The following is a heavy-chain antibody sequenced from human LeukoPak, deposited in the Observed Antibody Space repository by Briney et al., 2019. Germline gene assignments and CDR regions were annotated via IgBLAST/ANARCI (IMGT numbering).Heavy chain of an antibody. V-gene: IGHV1-18*01. CDR3: ARARYLTGSRDDAFDF. D-gene: IGHD1-26*01. J-gene: IGHJ3*01. CDR2: ISAYNGNT. Sequence: VASVKVSFKASGYTFPRYGISWVRQAPGQGLEWMAWISAYNGNTDYAQKLQGRVTMTTDTSTSTAYMELRSLRSNDTAVYYCARARYLTGSRDDAFDFWGQGTVVTVSA. CDR1: GYTFPRYG.